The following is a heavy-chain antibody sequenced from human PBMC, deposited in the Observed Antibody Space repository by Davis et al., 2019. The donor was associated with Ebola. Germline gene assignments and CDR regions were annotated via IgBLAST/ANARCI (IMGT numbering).Heavy chain of an antibody. J-gene: IGHJ5*02. CDR1: AFTFGTYG. D-gene: IGHD3-10*01. Sequence: GESLKISCAAFAFTFGTYGMHWVRQAPGKGLEWVSAISESGGRSYYADSVKGRFTISRDNFKNTLYLQMNSLRAEDTALYYCAKRGPRRWFDPWGQGTLVTVSS. V-gene: IGHV3-23*01. CDR2: ISESGGRS. CDR3: AKRGPRRWFDP.